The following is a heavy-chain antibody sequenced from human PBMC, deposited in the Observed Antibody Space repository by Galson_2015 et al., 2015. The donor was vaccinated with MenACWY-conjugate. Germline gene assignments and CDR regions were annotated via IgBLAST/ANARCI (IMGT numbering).Heavy chain of an antibody. CDR1: GFTLTSYW. CDR3: ARGGGYSYGHIDY. CDR2: INWDGSTT. Sequence: SLRLSRAASGFTLTSYWMHWVRQAPGKGLVWVSHINWDGSTTSHADSVKGRFSISRDNAKNTLYLQMNSLTAEDTAVYYCARGGGYSYGHIDYWGQGALVTVSS. V-gene: IGHV3-74*01. J-gene: IGHJ4*02. D-gene: IGHD5-18*01.